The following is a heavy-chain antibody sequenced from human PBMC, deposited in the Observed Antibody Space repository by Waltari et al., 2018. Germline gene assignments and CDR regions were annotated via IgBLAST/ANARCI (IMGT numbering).Heavy chain of an antibody. V-gene: IGHV4-61*02. J-gene: IGHJ3*02. CDR3: ARGGITIFGVVTDAFDI. Sequence: QVQLQESGPGLVKPSQTLSLPCPVSGGSISSGSYYWSWIRQPAGKGRGWIGRIYSSGSTNYNPALKSRVTISVDTSKNQFSLKLSSVTAADTAVYYCARGGITIFGVVTDAFDIWGQGTMVTVSS. CDR1: GGSISSGSYY. D-gene: IGHD3-3*01. CDR2: IYSSGST.